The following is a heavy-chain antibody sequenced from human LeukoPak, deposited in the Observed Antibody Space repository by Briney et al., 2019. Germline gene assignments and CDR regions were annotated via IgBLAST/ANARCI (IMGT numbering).Heavy chain of an antibody. CDR2: INPNSGGT. CDR1: GYTFTGYY. J-gene: IGHJ4*02. CDR3: ARDSDCTNGVCYRTDLDY. V-gene: IGHV1-2*02. Sequence: ASVKVSCKASGYTFTGYYMHWVRQAPGQWLEWMGWINPNSGGTNYAQKFQGRVTMTRDTSISTAYMELSRLISDDTAVYYCARDSDCTNGVCYRTDLDYWGQGTLVTVSS. D-gene: IGHD2-8*01.